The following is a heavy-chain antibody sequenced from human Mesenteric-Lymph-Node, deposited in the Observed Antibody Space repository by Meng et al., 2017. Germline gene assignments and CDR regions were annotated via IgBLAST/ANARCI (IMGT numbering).Heavy chain of an antibody. Sequence: QVQLVQSGAEVKKPGASVKVSCKASGYTFTGYYMHWVRQAPGQGLEWMGRIKPNSGGTNYAQKFQGRVTMTRDTSISTAYMELSRLRSDDTAVYYCAREEGPSSSWYVDYWGQGTLVTVSS. CDR2: IKPNSGGT. J-gene: IGHJ4*02. CDR1: GYTFTGYY. V-gene: IGHV1-2*06. D-gene: IGHD6-13*01. CDR3: AREEGPSSSWYVDY.